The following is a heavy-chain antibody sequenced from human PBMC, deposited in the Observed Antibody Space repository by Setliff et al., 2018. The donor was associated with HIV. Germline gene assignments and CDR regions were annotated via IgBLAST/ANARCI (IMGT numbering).Heavy chain of an antibody. CDR3: ATALYCSSTSCYIAFDI. CDR2: IYSDGNT. Sequence: TVSSSYMTWVRQAPGKGLEWVSVIYSDGNTFYADSVKGRFSISRDNSKNTLYLQMNSLRAEDTAVYYCATALYCSSTSCYIAFDIWGQGTMVTVSS. D-gene: IGHD2-2*01. J-gene: IGHJ3*02. CDR1: TVSSSY. V-gene: IGHV3-53*01.